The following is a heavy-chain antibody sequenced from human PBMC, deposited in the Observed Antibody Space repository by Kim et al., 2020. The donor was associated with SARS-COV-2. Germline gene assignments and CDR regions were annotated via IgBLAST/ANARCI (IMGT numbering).Heavy chain of an antibody. V-gene: IGHV3-7*03. CDR2: IKQDGGET. J-gene: IGHJ4*02. D-gene: IGHD1-26*01. CDR3: ARGGSSSYPREGY. CDR1: GFTFRNYS. Sequence: GGSLRLSCSVSGFTFRNYSMSWVRQTPGKGLEWVANIKQDGGETYYVDSVKGRFSVSRDNAKNSLSLQMNSLRVEDTAVYHCARGGSSSYPREGYWGRGTLVTVSS.